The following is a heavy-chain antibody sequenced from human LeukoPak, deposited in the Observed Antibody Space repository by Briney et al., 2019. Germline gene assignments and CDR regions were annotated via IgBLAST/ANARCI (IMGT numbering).Heavy chain of an antibody. CDR2: IRYDGSNK. CDR1: GFTFSSYG. D-gene: IGHD3-22*01. CDR3: AKDRAMIVDDAFDI. J-gene: IGHJ3*02. Sequence: GGSLRLSCAASGFTFSSYGMHWVRQTPGKGLEWVAFIRYDGSNKYYADSVKGRFTISRDNSKNTLYLQMNSLRAEDTAVYYCAKDRAMIVDDAFDIWGQGTMVTVSS. V-gene: IGHV3-30*02.